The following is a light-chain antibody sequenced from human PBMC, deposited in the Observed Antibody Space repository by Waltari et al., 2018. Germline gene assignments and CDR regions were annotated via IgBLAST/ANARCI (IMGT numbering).Light chain of an antibody. CDR3: SSYTSRNTLL. Sequence: QSALTQPASVSGSPGQSITISCPGTSSDVGGFDYVSWYQQHPNKAPKLFIYDVNNRPSGVSNRFSGSKSGNTASLTISGLQAEDEADYYCSSYTSRNTLLFGGGTKLTAL. J-gene: IGLJ2*01. CDR1: SSDVGGFDY. V-gene: IGLV2-14*03. CDR2: DVN.